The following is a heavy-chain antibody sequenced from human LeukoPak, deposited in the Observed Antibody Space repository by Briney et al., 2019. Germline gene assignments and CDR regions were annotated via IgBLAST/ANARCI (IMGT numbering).Heavy chain of an antibody. V-gene: IGHV5-51*01. CDR3: ARRMEPTTDFDY. Sequence: KVSCKASGYTFTSYDINWVRQMPGKGLEWMGIIYPGDSDTRYSPSFQGQVSISADKSISTAYLQWSSLKASDTAMYYCARRMEPTTDFDYWGQGTLVTVSS. D-gene: IGHD1-26*01. CDR2: IYPGDSDT. CDR1: GYTFTSYD. J-gene: IGHJ4*02.